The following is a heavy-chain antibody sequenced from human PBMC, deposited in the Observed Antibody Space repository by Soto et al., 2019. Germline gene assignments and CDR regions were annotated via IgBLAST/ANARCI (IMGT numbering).Heavy chain of an antibody. D-gene: IGHD1-20*01. CDR1: GGTFSSYA. CDR3: ARKGITGNNWFDP. CDR2: IIPIFGTA. J-gene: IGHJ5*02. Sequence: SVKVSCKASGGTFSSYAISWVRQAPGQGLEWMGGIIPIFGTANYAQKFQGRVTITADESTSTAYMELRSLRSDDTAVYYCARKGITGNNWFDPWGQGTLVTVSS. V-gene: IGHV1-69*13.